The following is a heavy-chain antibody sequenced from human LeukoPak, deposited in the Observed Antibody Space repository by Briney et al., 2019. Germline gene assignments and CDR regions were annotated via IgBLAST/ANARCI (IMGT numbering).Heavy chain of an antibody. Sequence: PSETLSLTCTVSGGSISSYYWSWIRQPPGKGLEWIGYIYYSGSTNYNPSLKSRVTISVDTSKNQFSLKLSSVTAADTAVYYCARGGYSYGVWYFDYWGQGTLVTVSS. J-gene: IGHJ4*02. CDR3: ARGGYSYGVWYFDY. V-gene: IGHV4-59*01. CDR1: GGSISSYY. CDR2: IYYSGST. D-gene: IGHD5-18*01.